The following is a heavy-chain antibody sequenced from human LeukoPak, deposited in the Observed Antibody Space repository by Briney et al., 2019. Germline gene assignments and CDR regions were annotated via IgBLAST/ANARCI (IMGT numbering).Heavy chain of an antibody. J-gene: IGHJ4*02. Sequence: GGSLRLSCAASGFTFSDYYMSWIRQAPGKGLEWVSYISSSGSTIYYADSVKGRFTISRDNAKNSLYLQMNSLRAEDTAVYYCAKVIGSSWYYFDYWGQGTLFTVSS. CDR3: AKVIGSSWYYFDY. CDR2: ISSSGSTI. D-gene: IGHD6-13*01. CDR1: GFTFSDYY. V-gene: IGHV3-11*04.